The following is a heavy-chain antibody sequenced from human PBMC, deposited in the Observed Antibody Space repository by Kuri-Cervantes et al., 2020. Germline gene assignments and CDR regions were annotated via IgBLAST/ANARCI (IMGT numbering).Heavy chain of an antibody. J-gene: IGHJ4*02. Sequence: ASVKVSCKASGYTFTSYGISCVRQAPGQGLKWMGWISAYNGNTNYAQKLQGRVTMTTDTSTSTAYMELRSLRSEDTAVYYCARGGSPYCSGGSCYMFDYWGQGTLVTVSS. V-gene: IGHV1-18*01. CDR2: ISAYNGNT. D-gene: IGHD2-15*01. CDR1: GYTFTSYG. CDR3: ARGGSPYCSGGSCYMFDY.